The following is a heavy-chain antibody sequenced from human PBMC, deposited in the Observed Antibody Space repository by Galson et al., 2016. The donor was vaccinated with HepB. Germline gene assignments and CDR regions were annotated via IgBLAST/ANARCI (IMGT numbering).Heavy chain of an antibody. Sequence: SLRLSCAASGFIFSSYAMHWVRKAPGKGLEWVAVIWYDGSLKYYADSVKGRFTISRDNSKNTLYLQMNSLRAEDTAVYYCARDYRSIPPAYYFDYWGQGTLVTVSS. CDR2: IWYDGSLK. J-gene: IGHJ4*02. CDR3: ARDYRSIPPAYYFDY. V-gene: IGHV3-33*01. D-gene: IGHD1-14*01. CDR1: GFIFSSYA.